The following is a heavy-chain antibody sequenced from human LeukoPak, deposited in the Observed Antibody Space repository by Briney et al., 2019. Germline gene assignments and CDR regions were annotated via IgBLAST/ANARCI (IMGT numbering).Heavy chain of an antibody. CDR2: IRSQAYGMTI. CDR3: ARGGDFGVPAPLGIDAFDI. V-gene: IGHV3-49*04. Sequence: GGSLRLSCVPSGITFSNSALSWVRQAPGKGLEWLGFIRSQAYGMTIEYAASVKGRFSISRDNSKSIADLQINSLKTEDTAVYYCARGGDFGVPAPLGIDAFDIWGQGTMVTVSS. CDR1: GITFSNSA. D-gene: IGHD2-2*01. J-gene: IGHJ3*02.